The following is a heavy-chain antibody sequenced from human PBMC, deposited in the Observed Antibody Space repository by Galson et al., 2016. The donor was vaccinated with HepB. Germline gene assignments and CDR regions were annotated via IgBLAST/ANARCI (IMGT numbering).Heavy chain of an antibody. Sequence: SVKVSCTASGYTFNTYNMHWVRQAPGQGLEWMGIIKPSGGNTIYAQKFQDRITMTRDTSTNTIYMELISLRSEDTAVYYCARELDHSFYFDYWGQGTLLTVSS. CDR3: ARELDHSFYFDY. J-gene: IGHJ4*02. V-gene: IGHV1-46*02. D-gene: IGHD1-14*01. CDR2: IKPSGGNT. CDR1: GYTFNTYN.